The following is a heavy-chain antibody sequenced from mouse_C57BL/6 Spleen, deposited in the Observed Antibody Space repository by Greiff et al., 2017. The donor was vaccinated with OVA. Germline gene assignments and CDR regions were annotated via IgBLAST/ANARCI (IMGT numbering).Heavy chain of an antibody. J-gene: IGHJ4*01. Sequence: VQLQQSGAELVKPGASVKMSCKTSGYTFTSYWITWVKQRPGQGLEWIGDIYPGSGSTNYNEKFKSKATLTVDTSSSTAYMQLSSLTSEDSAVYYCAREPDGYYAMDYWGQGTSVTVSS. CDR1: GYTFTSYW. D-gene: IGHD2-3*01. CDR3: AREPDGYYAMDY. CDR2: IYPGSGST. V-gene: IGHV1-55*01.